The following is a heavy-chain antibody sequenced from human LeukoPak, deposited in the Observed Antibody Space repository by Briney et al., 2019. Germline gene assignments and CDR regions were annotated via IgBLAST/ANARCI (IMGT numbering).Heavy chain of an antibody. J-gene: IGHJ4*02. CDR2: ISAYNGNT. CDR1: GYTFTSYG. D-gene: IGHD6-13*01. CDR3: ARDPRLYSVSSSWYNDY. V-gene: IGHV1-18*01. Sequence: ASVKVSCKASGYTFTSYGISRVRQAPGQGLEWMGWISAYNGNTNYAQKLQGRVTMTTDTSTSTAYMELRSLRSDDTAVYYCARDPRLYSVSSSWYNDYWGQGTLVTVSS.